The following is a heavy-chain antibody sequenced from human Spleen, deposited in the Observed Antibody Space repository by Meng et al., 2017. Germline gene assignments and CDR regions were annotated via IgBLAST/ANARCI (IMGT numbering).Heavy chain of an antibody. CDR3: ARDLPLRAAAGTGDNWFDP. D-gene: IGHD6-13*01. V-gene: IGHV4-38-2*02. J-gene: IGHJ5*02. CDR1: GYSISSGYY. Sequence: SETLSLTCAVSGYSISSGYYWGWIRQPPGKGLEWIGSIYHSGSTYYNPSLKSRVTISVDTSKNQFSLKLSSVTAADTAVYYCARDLPLRAAAGTGDNWFDPWGQGTLVTVSS. CDR2: IYHSGST.